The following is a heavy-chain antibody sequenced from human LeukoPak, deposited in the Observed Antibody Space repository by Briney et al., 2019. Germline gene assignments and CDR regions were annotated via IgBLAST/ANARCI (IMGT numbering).Heavy chain of an antibody. Sequence: SVKVSCNASGGTFSSYAISWVRQAPGQGLEWMGGIIPIFGTANYAQKFQGRVTITADESTSTAYMELSSLRSEGTAVYYYARWGSSGYPYYFDYWGQGTLVTVSS. J-gene: IGHJ4*02. CDR1: GGTFSSYA. V-gene: IGHV1-69*01. CDR2: IIPIFGTA. D-gene: IGHD3-22*01. CDR3: ARWGSSGYPYYFDY.